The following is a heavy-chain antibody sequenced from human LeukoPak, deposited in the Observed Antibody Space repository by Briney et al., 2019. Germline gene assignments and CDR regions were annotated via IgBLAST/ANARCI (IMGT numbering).Heavy chain of an antibody. D-gene: IGHD3-16*01. Sequence: GGSLRLSCAASGFTFSSYSMNWVRQAPGKGLEWVSSISSSSSYIYYADSVKGRFTISRDNAKNSLYLQMNSLRAEDMAVYYCARDPNWGHYKVFDLWGRGTLVTVSS. CDR3: ARDPNWGHYKVFDL. CDR1: GFTFSSYS. J-gene: IGHJ2*01. V-gene: IGHV3-21*01. CDR2: ISSSSSYI.